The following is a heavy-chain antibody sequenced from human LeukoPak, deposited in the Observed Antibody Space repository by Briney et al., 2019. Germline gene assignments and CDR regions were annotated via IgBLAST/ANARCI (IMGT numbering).Heavy chain of an antibody. J-gene: IGHJ5*02. Sequence: GGSLKISCKASGYSFFSYWGIWLGQLPGRGREWLGVFIPGDATTSYRAPCQGEVPISAETSTNTAYFQWRSLKASDTATIYFARLYTALTRSIGGRFDPWGQGTLVTVYS. CDR2: FIPGDATT. V-gene: IGHV5-51*01. CDR3: ARLYTALTRSIGGRFDP. D-gene: IGHD3-16*01. CDR1: GYSFFSYW.